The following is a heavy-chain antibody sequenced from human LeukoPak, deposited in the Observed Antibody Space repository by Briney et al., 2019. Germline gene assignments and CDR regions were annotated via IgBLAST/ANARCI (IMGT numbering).Heavy chain of an antibody. Sequence: PGGSLRLSCAASGFSFSSYEMNWVRQAPGKGLEWVSYISSSGSAIYSAASVKGRSTISRDNAKNSLYLQMNSLRAEDTAVYYCTGSPSLGGRYWGFDYWGQGALVTVSS. CDR1: GFSFSSYE. CDR3: TGSPSLGGRYWGFDY. J-gene: IGHJ4*02. CDR2: ISSSGSAI. D-gene: IGHD1-26*01. V-gene: IGHV3-48*03.